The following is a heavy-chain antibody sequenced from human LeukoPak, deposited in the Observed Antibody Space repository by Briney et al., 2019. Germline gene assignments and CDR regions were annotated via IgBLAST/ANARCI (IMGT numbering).Heavy chain of an antibody. Sequence: GGSLRLSCAASGFTFSSYGMHWVRQAPGKGLEWVAFIRYDGSNKYYADSVKGRFTISRDNSKNTLYLQMNSLRAEDMAVYYCAKEMGATIDPWGQGTLVTVSS. CDR2: IRYDGSNK. CDR3: AKEMGATIDP. J-gene: IGHJ5*02. D-gene: IGHD1-26*01. V-gene: IGHV3-30*02. CDR1: GFTFSSYG.